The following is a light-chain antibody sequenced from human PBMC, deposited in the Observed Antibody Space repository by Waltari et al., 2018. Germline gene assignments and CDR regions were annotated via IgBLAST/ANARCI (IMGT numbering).Light chain of an antibody. V-gene: IGKV3-15*01. CDR1: QSVSIK. J-gene: IGKJ1*01. Sequence: EVVMTQSPATLSVSPGERATLSCRASQSVSIKFDWYQQKPGQAPRLLIYGASTRATGVPARFSGSGSGTEFTLTISSLQSEDFAVYYCQQFNDWPRTFGHGTKVEIK. CDR3: QQFNDWPRT. CDR2: GAS.